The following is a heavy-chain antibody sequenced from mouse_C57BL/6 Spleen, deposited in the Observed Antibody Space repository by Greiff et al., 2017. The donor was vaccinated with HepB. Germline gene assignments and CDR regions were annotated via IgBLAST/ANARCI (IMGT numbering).Heavy chain of an antibody. J-gene: IGHJ3*01. CDR2: INPNNGGT. D-gene: IGHD2-14*01. CDR3: ATRRGGEYDGFAY. Sequence: VQLQQSGPELVKPGASVKISCKASGYTFTDYNMDWVKQSHGKSLEWIGDINPNNGGTNYNQKFKGKATLTVDKSSSTAYMELRSLTSEDTAVYYCATRRGGEYDGFAYWGQGTLVTVSA. CDR1: GYTFTDYN. V-gene: IGHV1-18*01.